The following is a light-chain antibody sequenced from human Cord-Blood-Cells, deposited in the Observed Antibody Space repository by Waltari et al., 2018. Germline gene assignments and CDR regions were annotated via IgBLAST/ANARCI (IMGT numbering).Light chain of an antibody. CDR1: SSNIGNNY. CDR2: DNK. CDR3: GTWDSSLSAGV. J-gene: IGLJ3*02. Sequence: QSALTQPLSVSAAPGQKVTISCFGSSSNIGNNYLSWYQQPPGTAPKLLIYDNKKRPSGIPDRCSGATSGTSATLSITGLQTGDEADYYCGTWDSSLSAGVFGGGTKLTVL. V-gene: IGLV1-51*01.